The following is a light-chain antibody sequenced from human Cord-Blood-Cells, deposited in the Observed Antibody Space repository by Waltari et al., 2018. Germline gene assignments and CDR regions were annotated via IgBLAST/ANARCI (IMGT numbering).Light chain of an antibody. CDR3: CSYAGSSTYV. CDR1: SSDVGSSNL. Sequence: QSALTQPASVSRSPGQSITISCTGTSSDVGSSNLVSWYQQHPGKAPKLMIYEGSKRPSGVSNRFSGSKSGNTASLTISGLQAEDEADYYCCSYAGSSTYVFGTGTKVTVL. J-gene: IGLJ1*01. V-gene: IGLV2-23*01. CDR2: EGS.